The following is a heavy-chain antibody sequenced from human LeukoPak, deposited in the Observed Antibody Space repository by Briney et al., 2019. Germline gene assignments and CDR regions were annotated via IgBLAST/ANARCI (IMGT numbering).Heavy chain of an antibody. Sequence: PGGSLRLSCAASGFTFSSYWMSWVRQAPGKGLEWVANIKQDGSEKYYVDSVKGRFTISRDNAKNSLYLQMNSLRAEDTAVYYCATPLASSGYYLTGDYWGQGTLVTVSS. D-gene: IGHD3-22*01. CDR3: ATPLASSGYYLTGDY. V-gene: IGHV3-7*03. J-gene: IGHJ4*02. CDR2: IKQDGSEK. CDR1: GFTFSSYW.